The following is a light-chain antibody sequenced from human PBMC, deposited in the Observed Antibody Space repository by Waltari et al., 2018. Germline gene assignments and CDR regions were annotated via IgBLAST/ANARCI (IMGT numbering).Light chain of an antibody. J-gene: IGKJ3*01. V-gene: IGKV4-1*01. CDR1: QSGLYRSNNKNF. Sequence: DIVMTQSPDSLAVSLGERATINCKSSQSGLYRSNNKNFLAWYQQRPGQSPKLLIYWASTRESGVPGRFSGSGSGTDFTRTISSLQAEDVAVYYCQQYYTTPPTFGPGTKVDIK. CDR2: WAS. CDR3: QQYYTTPPT.